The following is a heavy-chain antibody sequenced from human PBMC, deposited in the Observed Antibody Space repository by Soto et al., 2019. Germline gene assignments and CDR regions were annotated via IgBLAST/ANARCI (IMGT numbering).Heavy chain of an antibody. J-gene: IGHJ6*03. V-gene: IGHV3-74*01. CDR3: ARGDCVGCTCSSLAGSCYWYMHV. CDR2: INSDGSVS. Sequence: EVQLVESGGGLVQPGGSLRLSCAASGFTFSNYWMYWVRQAPGKGLVWVSRINSDGSVSGYADSVKGRLTISRDNVKNTLYQQMDSLRAGDTAVYYCARGDCVGCTCSSLAGSCYWYMHVWGKGTTVTVFS. D-gene: IGHD2-15*01. CDR1: GFTFSNYW.